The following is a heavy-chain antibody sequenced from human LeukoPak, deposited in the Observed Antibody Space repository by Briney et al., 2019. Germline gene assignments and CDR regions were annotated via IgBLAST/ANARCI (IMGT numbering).Heavy chain of an antibody. CDR1: GFDFTSYV. Sequence: MPGGSLRLSCEVSGFDFTSYVMTWVSQAPGKGLEWVSSITAGSSYIDYTPSVEGRFTISRDNSKNSLFLHMNSLRAEDTALYYCARVGVSATNTPAFDYWGQGTLVTVSS. CDR2: ITAGSSYI. J-gene: IGHJ4*02. D-gene: IGHD2-15*01. CDR3: ARVGVSATNTPAFDY. V-gene: IGHV3-21*01.